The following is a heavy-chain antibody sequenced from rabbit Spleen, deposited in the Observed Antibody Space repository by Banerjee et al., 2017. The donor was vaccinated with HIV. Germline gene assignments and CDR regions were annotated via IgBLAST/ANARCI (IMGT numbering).Heavy chain of an antibody. J-gene: IGHJ4*01. Sequence: EQLEESGGDLVKPGASLTLTCKASGFTISSTYWICWVRQAPGKGLEWIACIDDVDGSTYYASWAKGRLSSSKTSSTTVTLQMTSLTAADTAIYYCASKPYTGSYATSNFNLWGPGTLVTVS. V-gene: IGHV1S45*01. CDR2: IDDVDGST. D-gene: IGHD6-1*01. CDR3: ASKPYTGSYATSNFNL. CDR1: GFTISSTYW.